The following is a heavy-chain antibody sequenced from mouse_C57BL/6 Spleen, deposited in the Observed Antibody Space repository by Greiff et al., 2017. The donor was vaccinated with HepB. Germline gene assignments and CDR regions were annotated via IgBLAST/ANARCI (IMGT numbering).Heavy chain of an antibody. CDR3: TTVDGNYGSYLDY. D-gene: IGHD2-1*01. Sequence: EVQLQQSGAELVRPGASVKLSCTASGFNIKDYYMHWVKQRPEQGLEWIGRIDPEDGDTEYAPKFQGKATMTADTSSNTAYLQLSSLTSADTAVYYWTTVDGNYGSYLDYWGQGTTLTVSS. J-gene: IGHJ2*01. CDR2: IDPEDGDT. V-gene: IGHV14-1*01. CDR1: GFNIKDYY.